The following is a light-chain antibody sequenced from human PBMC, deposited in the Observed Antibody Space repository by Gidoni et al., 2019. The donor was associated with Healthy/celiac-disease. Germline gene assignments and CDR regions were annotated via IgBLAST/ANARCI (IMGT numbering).Light chain of an antibody. CDR2: DAS. CDR1: QSVSSY. CDR3: QQRSNWPLIT. V-gene: IGKV3-11*01. J-gene: IGKJ4*01. Sequence: EIVLTHSPATLSLSPGERATLSCRASQSVSSYLAWYQQKPGQAPRPLIYDASNRATGIPARFSGSGSGTDFTLTISSLEPEDFAVYYCQQRSNWPLITFGGGTKVEIK.